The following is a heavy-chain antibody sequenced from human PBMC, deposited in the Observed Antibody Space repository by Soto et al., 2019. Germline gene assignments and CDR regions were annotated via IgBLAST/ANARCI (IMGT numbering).Heavy chain of an antibody. J-gene: IGHJ4*02. D-gene: IGHD3-10*01. CDR3: ARLRGSGTVFDY. V-gene: IGHV4-39*01. CDR1: GGSISSSSYY. Sequence: SETLSLTCTVSGGSISSSSYYWGWIRQPPGKGLEWIGSIYYSGSTYYNPSLKSRVTISVDTSKNQFSLKLSSVTAADTAVYYCARLRGSGTVFDYWGQGTLVTVSS. CDR2: IYYSGST.